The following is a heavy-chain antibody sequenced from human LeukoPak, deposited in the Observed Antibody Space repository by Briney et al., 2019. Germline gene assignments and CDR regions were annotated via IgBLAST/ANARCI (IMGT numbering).Heavy chain of an antibody. Sequence: ASVKVSCKASGYTFTSYAMHWVRQAPGQRLEWMGWINAGNGNTKYSQKFQGRVTITRDTSASTAYMELSSLRSDDTAVYYCARDRLLVPVVFDYWGQGTLVTVSS. CDR1: GYTFTSYA. J-gene: IGHJ4*02. CDR2: INAGNGNT. D-gene: IGHD2-2*01. V-gene: IGHV1-3*01. CDR3: ARDRLLVPVVFDY.